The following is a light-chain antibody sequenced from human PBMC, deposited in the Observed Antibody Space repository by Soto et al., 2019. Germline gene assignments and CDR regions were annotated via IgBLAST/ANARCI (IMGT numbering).Light chain of an antibody. V-gene: IGLV8-61*01. J-gene: IGLJ2*01. CDR2: NTN. CDR3: VLYLSSAIAV. Sequence: QAVVTQEPSFSVSPGGTVTLTCGLNSDSVSPSHYPSWYQQTPGQAPRTLIYNTNTRSSGVPDRFSGSILGNKAALTITGAQADDEADYYCVLYLSSAIAVFGGGTQLTVL. CDR1: SDSVSPSHY.